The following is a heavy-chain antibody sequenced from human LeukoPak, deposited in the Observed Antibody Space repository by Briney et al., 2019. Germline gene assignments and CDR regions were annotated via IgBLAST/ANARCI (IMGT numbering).Heavy chain of an antibody. J-gene: IGHJ4*02. V-gene: IGHV4-59*01. D-gene: IGHD3-22*01. CDR1: GGSISSYY. CDR2: IYYRGST. Sequence: SETLSLTCTVSGGSISSYYWSWIRQPPGKGLEWIGYIYYRGSTNYNPSLKSRVTISVDTSKNQFSLKLSSVTAADTAVYYCASYYYDSSGLDYWGQGTLVTVSS. CDR3: ASYYYDSSGLDY.